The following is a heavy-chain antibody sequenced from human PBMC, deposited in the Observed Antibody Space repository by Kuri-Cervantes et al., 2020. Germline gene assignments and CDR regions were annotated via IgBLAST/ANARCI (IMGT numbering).Heavy chain of an antibody. CDR2: IRQDSSEI. V-gene: IGHV3-7*01. CDR3: ARDHATSWSVRDS. CDR1: GGSISSSSYY. D-gene: IGHD2-2*01. J-gene: IGHJ4*02. Sequence: ETLSLTCTVSGGSISSSSYYWGWIRQPPGKGLESVANIRQDSSEIFYADSVRGRFTISRDNAKNSVYLQMNSLRAEDTAMYYCARDHATSWSVRDSWGQGTLVTVSS.